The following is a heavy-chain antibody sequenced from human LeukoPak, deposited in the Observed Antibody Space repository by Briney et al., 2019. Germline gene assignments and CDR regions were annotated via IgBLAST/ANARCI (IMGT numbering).Heavy chain of an antibody. J-gene: IGHJ6*02. V-gene: IGHV5-10-1*01. CDR1: GYSFTSYW. Sequence: GESLKISCKGSGYSFTSYWISWVRQMPGKGLEWMGRIDPRDSYTNYSPSFQGHVTISADKSISTAYLQWSSLKASDTAMYYCARQGFYCSSTSCYDSDYYGMDVWGQGTTVTVSS. D-gene: IGHD2-2*01. CDR3: ARQGFYCSSTSCYDSDYYGMDV. CDR2: IDPRDSYT.